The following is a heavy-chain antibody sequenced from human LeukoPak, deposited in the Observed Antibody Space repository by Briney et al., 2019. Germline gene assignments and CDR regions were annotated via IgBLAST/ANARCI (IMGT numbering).Heavy chain of an antibody. Sequence: GGSLRLSCAASGFTFSSYAMTWVRQAPGEGLEWVSSISGTGGTTFYADSVKGRFTISRDNSKNTLYLQMNSLRADDTAVYYCAKEPSRAAAGGGRAFDIWGQGTMVIVSS. CDR3: AKEPSRAAAGGGRAFDI. D-gene: IGHD6-13*01. V-gene: IGHV3-23*01. CDR2: ISGTGGTT. CDR1: GFTFSSYA. J-gene: IGHJ3*02.